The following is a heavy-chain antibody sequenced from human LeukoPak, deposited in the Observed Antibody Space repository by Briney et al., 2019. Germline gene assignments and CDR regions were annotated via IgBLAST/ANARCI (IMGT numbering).Heavy chain of an antibody. D-gene: IGHD6-13*01. CDR3: ARRRGIAAAATYYYYMDV. J-gene: IGHJ6*03. V-gene: IGHV4-39*01. Sequence: SETLSLTCTVSGGSISSSSYYWGWIRQPPGKGLEWIGSIYYSGSTYYNPSLKSRVTISVDTSKNQFSLKLSSVTAADTAVYCCARRRGIAAAATYYYYMDVWGKGTTVTVSS. CDR1: GGSISSSSYY. CDR2: IYYSGST.